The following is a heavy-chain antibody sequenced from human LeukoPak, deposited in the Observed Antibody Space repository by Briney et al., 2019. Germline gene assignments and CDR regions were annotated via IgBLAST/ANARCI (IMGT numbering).Heavy chain of an antibody. D-gene: IGHD1-1*01. J-gene: IGHJ4*02. CDR1: GDTVSGNSGA. V-gene: IGHV6-1*01. CDR2: TYYMSKWFH. CDR3: ARALERYYFDF. Sequence: SQTLSLTCAISGDTVSGNSGAWIWIRQSPSRGLEWVGRTYYMSKWFHEYAVSVKGRIIISPDTANNQFSLHLSSVTADDPGVYYCARALERYYFDFWGQGTLVTVSS.